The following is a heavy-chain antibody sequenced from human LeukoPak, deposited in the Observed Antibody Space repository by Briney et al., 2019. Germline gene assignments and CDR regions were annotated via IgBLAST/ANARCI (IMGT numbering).Heavy chain of an antibody. Sequence: GESPKISCKGSGYSFSTYRINWVRQMPGKGLEWMGKIDPSDFYTDYSPSFQGHVTISADTSINTAFLQWSSLKTSDTAIYYCASSIAAAGIGQNTFDIWGQGTVVAVSS. CDR3: ASSIAAAGIGQNTFDI. D-gene: IGHD6-13*01. CDR2: IDPSDFYT. J-gene: IGHJ3*02. CDR1: GYSFSTYR. V-gene: IGHV5-10-1*01.